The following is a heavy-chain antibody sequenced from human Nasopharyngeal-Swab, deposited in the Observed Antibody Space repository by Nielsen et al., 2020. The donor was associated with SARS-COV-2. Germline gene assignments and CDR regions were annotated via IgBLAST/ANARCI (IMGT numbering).Heavy chain of an antibody. D-gene: IGHD1-20*01. V-gene: IGHV3-21*04. CDR2: ISSSSSYI. CDR1: GFTFSSYS. Sequence: ETLSLTCAASGFTFSSYSMNWVRQAPGKGLEWVSSISSSSSYIYYADSVKGRFTISRDNAKNSLYLQMNSLRAEDTAVYYCAKVGFRSITGTSPLEYWCQGTLVTVSS. J-gene: IGHJ4*02. CDR3: AKVGFRSITGTSPLEY.